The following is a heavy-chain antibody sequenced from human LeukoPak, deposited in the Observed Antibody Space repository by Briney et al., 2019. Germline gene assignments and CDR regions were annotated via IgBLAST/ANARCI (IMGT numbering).Heavy chain of an antibody. D-gene: IGHD2-15*01. CDR3: ARESLGYCSGSTCYYFYMDF. V-gene: IGHV3-48*04. Sequence: GGCLRLSCVDSGFSFSSNSMNWVRQAPGKGREWLSYISGSSSTIYCADSVKGRFTISRDNAKNSLYLQMDSLRAEDTAVYYCARESLGYCSGSTCYYFYMDFWGKGATVTVSS. CDR1: GFSFSSNS. CDR2: ISGSSSTI. J-gene: IGHJ6*03.